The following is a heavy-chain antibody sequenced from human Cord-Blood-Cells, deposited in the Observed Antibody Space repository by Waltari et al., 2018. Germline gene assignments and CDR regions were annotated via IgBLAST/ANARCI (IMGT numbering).Heavy chain of an antibody. CDR2: IYSGGST. Sequence: EVQLVETGGGLIQPGGSLSLSCAASGFTVSSNKMSWVRPAPGKGLEWVSVIYSGGSTYYADSVKGRFTISRDNSKNTLYLQMNSLRAEDTAVYYCARDPDYCSSTSCYTSWGQGTLVTVSS. J-gene: IGHJ5*02. CDR3: ARDPDYCSSTSCYTS. CDR1: GFTVSSNK. D-gene: IGHD2-2*02. V-gene: IGHV3-53*02.